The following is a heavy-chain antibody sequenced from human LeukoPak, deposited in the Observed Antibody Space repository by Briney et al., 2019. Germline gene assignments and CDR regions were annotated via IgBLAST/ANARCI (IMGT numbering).Heavy chain of an antibody. D-gene: IGHD2-15*01. Sequence: SCKASGYTFTSNAMHWVRQAPGKGLEWVSFISSTGGTIYYADSVKGRFTVSRDNGKNSLLLQMNSLRAEDTALYYCARGYSRAAFDIWGQGTVVAVSS. V-gene: IGHV3-48*03. CDR3: ARGYSRAAFDI. CDR2: ISSTGGTI. CDR1: GYTFTSNA. J-gene: IGHJ3*02.